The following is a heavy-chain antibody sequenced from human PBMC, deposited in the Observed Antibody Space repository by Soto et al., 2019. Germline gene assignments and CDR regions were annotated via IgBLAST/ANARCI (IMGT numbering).Heavy chain of an antibody. CDR1: GGSLSDYF. Sequence: QVQLQQWGAGLLKPSETLSLTCVVSGGSLSDYFWSWIRQPPGMALEWIGEINHLGSITYNPSLKSRVTMSADTSKNQFSLTLNSVTAADTATYYCARGGISHWAYFYYMDVWDRGTTVTVSS. CDR2: INHLGSI. V-gene: IGHV4-34*01. D-gene: IGHD2-21*01. J-gene: IGHJ6*03. CDR3: ARGGISHWAYFYYMDV.